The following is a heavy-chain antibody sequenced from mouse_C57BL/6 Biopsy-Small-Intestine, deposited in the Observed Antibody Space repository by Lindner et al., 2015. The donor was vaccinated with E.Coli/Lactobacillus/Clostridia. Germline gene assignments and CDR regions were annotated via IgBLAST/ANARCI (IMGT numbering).Heavy chain of an antibody. CDR1: EYKFTSDY. J-gene: IGHJ3*01. V-gene: IGHV1-59*01. CDR3: ALQQGVRDFDF. CDR2: IDSRDGAT. Sequence: SVKVSCKAPEYKFTSDYMHWVRQAPGQGLEWLGVIDSRDGATNYAQKFQGRVIMSQDTSTSAIYLELRSLTSDDTAVYYCALQQGVRDFDFWGQGTMVTVSS.